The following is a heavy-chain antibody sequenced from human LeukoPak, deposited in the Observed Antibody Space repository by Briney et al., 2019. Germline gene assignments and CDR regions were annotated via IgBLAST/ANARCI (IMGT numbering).Heavy chain of an antibody. CDR3: ARHLTLYYYYYYYMDV. CDR1: GGSISSYY. CDR2: IYYSGST. J-gene: IGHJ6*03. V-gene: IGHV4-59*08. Sequence: PSETLSLTCTVSGGSISSYYWSWIRQPPGKGLEWIGYIYYSGSTNYNPSLKSRVTISVDTSKNQFSLKLSSVTAADTAVYYCARHLTLYYYYYYYMDVWGKGTTVTVSS.